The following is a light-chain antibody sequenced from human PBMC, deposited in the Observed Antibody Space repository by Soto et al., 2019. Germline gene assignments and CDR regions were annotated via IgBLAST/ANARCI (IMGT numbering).Light chain of an antibody. CDR1: QSISSS. CDR2: GAS. V-gene: IGKV3-15*01. CDR3: QQYNNGPTYT. J-gene: IGKJ2*01. Sequence: EIVMTQSPATLSVSPGERATLSCRASQSISSSLAWYQQNPGQAPRLLIYGASTRANGIPARFSGSGSGTEFTLTISSRQSEDFAVYYCQQYNNGPTYTFGQGTKLEIK.